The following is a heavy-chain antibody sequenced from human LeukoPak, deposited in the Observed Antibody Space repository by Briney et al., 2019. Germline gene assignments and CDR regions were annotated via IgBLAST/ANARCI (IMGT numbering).Heavy chain of an antibody. CDR2: INPNSGGT. CDR3: AXXRYSYGKPIDY. D-gene: IGHD5-18*01. V-gene: IGHV1-2*02. J-gene: IGHJ4*02. CDR1: GXXXTXXY. Sequence: GXXXTXXYMXWVRQAPGQXLEXXGWINPNSGGTNYAQKFQGRVTMTRDTXXSTAYMELSRLRSDDTAVYYCAXXRYSYGKPIDYWGQGTLVTVSS.